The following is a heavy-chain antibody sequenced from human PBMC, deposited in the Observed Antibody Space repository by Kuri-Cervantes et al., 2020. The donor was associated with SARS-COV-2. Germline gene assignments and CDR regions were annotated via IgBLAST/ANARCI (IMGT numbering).Heavy chain of an antibody. CDR3: AKDLSGSYYFDY. Sequence: GGSLRLSCAASGFTFDDYGMSWVRQAPGKGLEWVSGINWNGGSTGYADSVKGRFTISRDNAKNSLYLQMNSLRAEDTAVYYCAKDLSGSYYFDYWGQGTLVTVSS. CDR1: GFTFDDYG. V-gene: IGHV3-20*04. J-gene: IGHJ4*02. D-gene: IGHD1-26*01. CDR2: INWNGGST.